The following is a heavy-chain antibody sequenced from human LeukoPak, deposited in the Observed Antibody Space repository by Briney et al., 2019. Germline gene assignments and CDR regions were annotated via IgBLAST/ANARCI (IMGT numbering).Heavy chain of an antibody. D-gene: IGHD2-2*01. J-gene: IGHJ4*02. CDR3: ARRYCSSTSCPFDY. Sequence: GSLRLSCAASGFTFSSYSMNWVRQAPGKGLEWIGSIYYSGSTYYNPSLKSRVTISVDTSKNQFSLKLSSVTAADTAVYYCARRYCSSTSCPFDYWGQGTLVTVSS. CDR1: GFTFSSYSMN. CDR2: IYYSGST. V-gene: IGHV4-39*01.